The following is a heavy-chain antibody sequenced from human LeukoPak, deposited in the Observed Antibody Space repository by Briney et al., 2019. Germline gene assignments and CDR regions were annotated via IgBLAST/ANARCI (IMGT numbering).Heavy chain of an antibody. CDR1: GGSITSAGYY. CDR2: IYYSGNT. CDR3: ARSISYGSAFDI. V-gene: IGHV4-31*03. Sequence: SQTLSLTCTVPGGSITSAGYYWGWIRQHPGQGLEWIGYIYYSGNTYYNPSLKSRVTISVDTSKSQFSLNLSSVAAADTAVYYCARSISYGSAFDIWGQGTMVAVSS. D-gene: IGHD5-18*01. J-gene: IGHJ3*02.